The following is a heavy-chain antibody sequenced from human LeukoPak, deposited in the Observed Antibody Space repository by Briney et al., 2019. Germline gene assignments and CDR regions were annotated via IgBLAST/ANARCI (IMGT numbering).Heavy chain of an antibody. Sequence: SETLSLTCTVSGGSISSATYYWSWIRQPAGKGLEWIGRIYTSGSTNYNPSLKSRITISVDTSKNQFSLKLSSVTAADTAVYYCARNSCPSGSCYDNRGYFDYWGQGTLVTVSS. CDR1: GGSISSATYY. J-gene: IGHJ4*02. CDR3: ARNSCPSGSCYDNRGYFDY. D-gene: IGHD2-15*01. V-gene: IGHV4-61*02. CDR2: IYTSGST.